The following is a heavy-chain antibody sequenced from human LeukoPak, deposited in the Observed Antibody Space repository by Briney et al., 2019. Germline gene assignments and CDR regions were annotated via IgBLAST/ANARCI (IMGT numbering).Heavy chain of an antibody. CDR1: GGSFSGYY. CDR2: INHSGST. CDR3: AAGALNPYYYMDV. J-gene: IGHJ6*03. Sequence: SETLSLTCAVYGGSFSGYYWSWIRQPPGKGLEWIGEINHSGSTNYNPSLKSRVTISVDTSKNQFSLKLSSVTAADTAVYYCAAGALNPYYYMDVWGKGTPVTISS. D-gene: IGHD1-26*01. V-gene: IGHV4-34*01.